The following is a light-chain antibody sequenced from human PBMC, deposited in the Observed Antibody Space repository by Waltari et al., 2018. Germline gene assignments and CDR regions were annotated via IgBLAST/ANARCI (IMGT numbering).Light chain of an antibody. V-gene: IGKV4-1*01. Sequence: GERATINCKSSQNVLYDSNNKNYLAWYQQKPGQPPKLLMYWASTRESGVPDRFSGSGSGTDFTLTISSLQAEDVAVYYCQQYYSTPLTFGGGTKVEIK. CDR3: QQYYSTPLT. CDR2: WAS. CDR1: QNVLYDSNNKNY. J-gene: IGKJ4*01.